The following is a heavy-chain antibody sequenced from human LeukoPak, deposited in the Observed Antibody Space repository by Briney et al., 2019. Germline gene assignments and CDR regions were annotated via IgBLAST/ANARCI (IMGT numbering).Heavy chain of an antibody. CDR3: ARDLEGRVD. V-gene: IGHV1-2*02. J-gene: IGHJ4*02. CDR2: INPNSGGT. Sequence: ASVKVSCEGSGYTFTGYYMHWVRQPPGQGLEWMGWINPNSGGTNYAQKFQGRGTMTRDPSISTAYMELRSRRCDDTAVCYCARDLEGRVDWGQGTLVTVSS. D-gene: IGHD2-15*01. CDR1: GYTFTGYY.